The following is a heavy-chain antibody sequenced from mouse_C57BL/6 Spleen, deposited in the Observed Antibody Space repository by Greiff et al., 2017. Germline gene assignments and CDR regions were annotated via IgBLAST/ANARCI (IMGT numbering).Heavy chain of an antibody. D-gene: IGHD4-1*01. V-gene: IGHV2-2*01. Sequence: QVQLQQSGPGLVQPSQCLYITCTVSGFSLTSFGVHWVRQSPGKGLEWLGVIWSGGSTDCNAAFISRLSISKDNSKSQVFFKMNSVQADDTAIYYCARKGTGTGAMDYWGQGTSVTVSS. CDR3: ARKGTGTGAMDY. J-gene: IGHJ4*01. CDR1: GFSLTSFG. CDR2: IWSGGST.